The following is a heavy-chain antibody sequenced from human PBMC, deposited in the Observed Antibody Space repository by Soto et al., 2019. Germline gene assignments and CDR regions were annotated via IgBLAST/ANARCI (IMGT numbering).Heavy chain of an antibody. V-gene: IGHV1-69*13. CDR3: ARDVAVAGNYYYYYGMDV. CDR2: IIPIFGTT. Sequence: KSQEASVKVSCKASGGTFSSYAISWVRQAPGQGLEWMGGIIPIFGTTNYAQRSPRRATITPDESTSPAYMELSSLISADTAVYYCARDVAVAGNYYYYYGMDVWGQGTKVTVSS. J-gene: IGHJ6*02. CDR1: GGTFSSYA. D-gene: IGHD6-19*01.